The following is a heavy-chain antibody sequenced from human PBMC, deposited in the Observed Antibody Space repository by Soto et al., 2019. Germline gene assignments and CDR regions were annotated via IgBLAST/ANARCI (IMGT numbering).Heavy chain of an antibody. D-gene: IGHD3-10*01. V-gene: IGHV1-18*01. CDR3: GRDYYGSGDPDHYGLDV. CDR2: ISTYTGQT. J-gene: IGHJ6*02. Sequence: QVQLVQSGAEVKKPGASVKVSCKASGYTFTNYGISWVRQAPGQGLEWMGWISTYTGQTDYAQRFQGRVTMTTDTSTTTTYMELRSLRSDDTAVYFCGRDYYGSGDPDHYGLDVWGQGTTVTVSS. CDR1: GYTFTNYG.